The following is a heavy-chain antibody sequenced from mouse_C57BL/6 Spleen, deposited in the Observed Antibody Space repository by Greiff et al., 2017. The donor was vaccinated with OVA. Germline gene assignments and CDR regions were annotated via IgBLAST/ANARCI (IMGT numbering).Heavy chain of an antibody. CDR1: GYTFTSYW. J-gene: IGHJ4*01. Sequence: QVQLQQPGAELVKPGASVKVSCKASGYTFTSYWLHCVKQRPGPGLAWIGRIHPSDSDTNYNQKFKGKATLTVDKSSSTAYMQLSSLTSEDSAVYYCAIGGSSSYAMDYWGQGTSVTVSS. D-gene: IGHD1-1*01. CDR2: IHPSDSDT. V-gene: IGHV1-74*01. CDR3: AIGGSSSYAMDY.